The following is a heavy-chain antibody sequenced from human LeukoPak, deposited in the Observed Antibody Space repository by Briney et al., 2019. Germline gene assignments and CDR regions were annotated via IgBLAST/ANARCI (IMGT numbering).Heavy chain of an antibody. Sequence: PGGSLRLSCAASGFTFSSYAMSWVRQAPGKGLEWVSAISGSGGSTYYADSVKGRFTISRDNSKNTLYLQMNSLRAEDTAVYYCAKVRMRGRQQITPFDYWGQGTLVTVSS. J-gene: IGHJ4*02. CDR2: ISGSGGST. D-gene: IGHD6-13*01. V-gene: IGHV3-23*01. CDR3: AKVRMRGRQQITPFDY. CDR1: GFTFSSYA.